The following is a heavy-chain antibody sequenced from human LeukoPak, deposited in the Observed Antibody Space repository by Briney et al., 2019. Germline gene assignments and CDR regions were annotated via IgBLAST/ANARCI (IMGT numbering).Heavy chain of an antibody. CDR1: GFTFSSYE. J-gene: IGHJ4*02. Sequence: GGSLRLSCAASGFTFSSYEMNWVRQAPGKGLEWVSYISSSGSTIYYADSVKGRFTISRDNAKNSLYLQMNSLRAEDTAVYYCARDSSIAAAFDYWGQGTLVTVSS. V-gene: IGHV3-48*03. D-gene: IGHD6-13*01. CDR2: ISSSGSTI. CDR3: ARDSSIAAAFDY.